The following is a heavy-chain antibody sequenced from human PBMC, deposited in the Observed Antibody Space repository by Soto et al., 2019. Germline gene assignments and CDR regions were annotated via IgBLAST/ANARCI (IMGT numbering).Heavy chain of an antibody. CDR1: GGSISYNSYY. J-gene: IGHJ5*02. D-gene: IGHD2-2*01. V-gene: IGHV4-39*02. CDR2: IFYTGTT. Sequence: KPSETLSLTCSVSGGSISYNSYYLVCIRQPPGKGLEWVGGIFYTGTTYYSPSLKDRVTISVDTSKNSFSLNLTSVTAADTAVYFCARLVVVAPVANAWGQGTLVTVSS. CDR3: ARLVVVAPVANA.